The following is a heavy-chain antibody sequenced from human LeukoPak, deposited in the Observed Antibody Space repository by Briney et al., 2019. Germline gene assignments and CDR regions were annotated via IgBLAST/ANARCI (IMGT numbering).Heavy chain of an antibody. J-gene: IGHJ6*03. CDR2: IRSKAYGGTT. V-gene: IGHV3-49*03. Sequence: GGSLRLSCTASGFTFGDYAMSWFRQAPGKGLEWVGLIRSKAYGGTTEYAASVKGRFTISRDDSKSIAYLQMNSLKTEDTAVYYCTAPMTGDYYYMDVWGKGTTVTVSS. D-gene: IGHD3-9*01. CDR1: GFTFGDYA. CDR3: TAPMTGDYYYMDV.